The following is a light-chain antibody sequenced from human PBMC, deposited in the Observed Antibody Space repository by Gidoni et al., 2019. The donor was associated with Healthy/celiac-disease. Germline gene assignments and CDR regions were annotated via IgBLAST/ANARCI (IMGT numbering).Light chain of an antibody. V-gene: IGKV3-15*01. J-gene: IGKJ4*02. Sequence: EIVMTQSPATLSVSPGERATLSCSASQSVSSNLAWYQQKPGQDPRLLIYGASTRATGIPARFSGSGSGTEFTLTISSLQSEDFAVYYCQQYNNWPLLTFGGGTKVEIK. CDR2: GAS. CDR3: QQYNNWPLLT. CDR1: QSVSSN.